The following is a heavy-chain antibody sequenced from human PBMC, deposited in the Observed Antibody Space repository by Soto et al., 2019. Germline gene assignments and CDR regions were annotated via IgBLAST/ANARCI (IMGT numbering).Heavy chain of an antibody. CDR2: ISGSGGST. Sequence: EVQLLESGGGLVQPGGSLRLSCAASGFTFSSYAMSWVRQAPGKGLEWVSAISGSGGSTYYADSVKGRFTISRDNSKNTLYLQMNSLRAEDTAVYYCAKGWATVVTPDYYYGMDVWGQGTTVTVSS. V-gene: IGHV3-23*01. CDR3: AKGWATVVTPDYYYGMDV. J-gene: IGHJ6*02. D-gene: IGHD4-17*01. CDR1: GFTFSSYA.